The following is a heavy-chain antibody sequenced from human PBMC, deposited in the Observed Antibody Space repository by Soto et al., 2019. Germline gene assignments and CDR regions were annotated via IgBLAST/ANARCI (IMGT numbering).Heavy chain of an antibody. CDR2: ISRSGGTI. Sequence: GGSLRLSCVASGFTFTSYELNWVRQAPGKGLEWVSYISRSGGTIYYTDSVKGRFTISRDNAKNSPFLQMNSLRVEDTAVYYCVRGGIDYCGQGTPVTVSS. D-gene: IGHD3-16*01. V-gene: IGHV3-48*03. CDR1: GFTFTSYE. CDR3: VRGGIDY. J-gene: IGHJ4*02.